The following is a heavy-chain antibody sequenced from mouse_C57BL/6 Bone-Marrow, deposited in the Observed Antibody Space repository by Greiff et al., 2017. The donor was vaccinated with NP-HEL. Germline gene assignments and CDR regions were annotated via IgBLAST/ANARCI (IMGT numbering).Heavy chain of an antibody. CDR2: IYPRSGNT. CDR1: GYTFTSYG. CDR3: ARGYYGSSLNYYAMDC. J-gene: IGHJ4*01. V-gene: IGHV1-81*01. Sequence: QVQLQQSGAELARPGASVKLSCKASGYTFTSYGISWVKQRPGQGLEWIGEIYPRSGNTYYNEKFKGKATLTADKSSRTAYMELRSLTSEDSAVYFGARGYYGSSLNYYAMDCWGQGTSVTVSS. D-gene: IGHD1-1*01.